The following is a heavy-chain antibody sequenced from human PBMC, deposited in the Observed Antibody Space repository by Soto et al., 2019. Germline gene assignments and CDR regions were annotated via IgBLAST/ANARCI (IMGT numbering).Heavy chain of an antibody. Sequence: ASVKVSCKASGYSFTGLDINWVRQTTGQGLEWMGWMQPSSGRTGYAQKFQGRVTMTRDTSINTAYIELSSLTSDDTAFYYCARGVTAGVDYWAQGTLVTVSS. V-gene: IGHV1-8*01. CDR3: ARGVTAGVDY. D-gene: IGHD1-26*01. J-gene: IGHJ4*02. CDR2: MQPSSGRT. CDR1: GYSFTGLD.